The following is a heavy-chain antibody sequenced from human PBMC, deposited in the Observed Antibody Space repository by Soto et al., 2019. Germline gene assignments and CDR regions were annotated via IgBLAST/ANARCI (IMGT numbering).Heavy chain of an antibody. CDR3: AGLGASGLLKDVGYFQY. CDR2: ISHSGNA. V-gene: IGHV4-31*03. CDR1: GDSITSGSYY. D-gene: IGHD1-26*01. Sequence: PSETLSLTCTLSGDSITSGSYYWGWIRQHAGQGLEWIAYISHSGNAYYNPSLRSRVHILLDTSKSQLSLRVNSVNAADTAVYYCAGLGASGLLKDVGYFQYWGQGALVTVSS. J-gene: IGHJ4*02.